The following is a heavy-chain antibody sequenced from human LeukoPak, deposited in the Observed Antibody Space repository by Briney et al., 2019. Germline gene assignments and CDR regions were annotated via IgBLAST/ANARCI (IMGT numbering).Heavy chain of an antibody. D-gene: IGHD6-6*01. CDR3: AKGGSSSNYYYMDV. V-gene: IGHV3-23*01. Sequence: PGGSLRLSCAASGFTFSSYAMSWVRQAPGMGLEWVSAISGSGGSTYYADSVKGRFTIPRDNSKNTLYLQMNSLRAEDTAVYYCAKGGSSSNYYYMDVWGKGTTVTVSS. CDR2: ISGSGGST. J-gene: IGHJ6*03. CDR1: GFTFSSYA.